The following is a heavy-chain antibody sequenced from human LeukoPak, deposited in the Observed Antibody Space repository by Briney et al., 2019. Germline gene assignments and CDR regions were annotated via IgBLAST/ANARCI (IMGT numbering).Heavy chain of an antibody. D-gene: IGHD3-9*01. J-gene: IGHJ6*02. CDR2: MNPNSGNT. CDR3: ARRGAGYYDILTGYYRDYYYYGMDV. V-gene: IGHV1-8*02. CDR1: GGTFSSYA. Sequence: GASVKVSCKASGGTFSSYAINWVRQATGQGLEWMGWMNPNSGNTGYAQKFQGRVTMTRNTSISTAYMELSSLRSEDTAVYYCARRGAGYYDILTGYYRDYYYYGMDVWGQGTTVTVSS.